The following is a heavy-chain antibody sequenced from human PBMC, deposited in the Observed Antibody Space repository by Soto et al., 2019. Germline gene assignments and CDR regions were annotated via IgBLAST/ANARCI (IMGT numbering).Heavy chain of an antibody. V-gene: IGHV3-33*01. Sequence: QVQLVESGGGVVQPGRSLRLSCAASGFTFSSYGMHWVRQAPGKGLEWVAVIWYDGSNKYYADSVKGRFTISRDNSKNTLYLQMNSLRAEDTAVYYCARMGVAAAGLDYGMDVWGQGTTVTVSS. CDR2: IWYDGSNK. D-gene: IGHD6-13*01. J-gene: IGHJ6*02. CDR3: ARMGVAAAGLDYGMDV. CDR1: GFTFSSYG.